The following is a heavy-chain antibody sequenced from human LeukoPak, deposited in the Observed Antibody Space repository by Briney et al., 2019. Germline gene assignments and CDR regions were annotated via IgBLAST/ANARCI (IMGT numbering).Heavy chain of an antibody. CDR3: ARGRYTYYYGSGSYPRYYFDF. CDR1: GGSFSGYY. Sequence: SETLSLTCAVYGGSFSGYYWSWIRQPPGKGLEWIGEINHSGSTNYNPSLKSRVTISVDTSKNQFSQKLISVTAADTAVYYCARGRYTYYYGSGSYPRYYFDFWGQGTLVTVSS. D-gene: IGHD3-10*01. V-gene: IGHV4-34*01. J-gene: IGHJ4*02. CDR2: INHSGST.